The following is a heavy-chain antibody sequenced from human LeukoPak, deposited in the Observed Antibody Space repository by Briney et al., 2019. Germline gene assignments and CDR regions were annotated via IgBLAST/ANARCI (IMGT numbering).Heavy chain of an antibody. CDR1: GYTFTSYG. V-gene: IGHV1-18*01. J-gene: IGHJ6*03. CDR3: ASYVEMATIGYMDV. Sequence: ASVKVSCKASGYTFTSYGISWVRQAPGQGLEWMGWISAYNGNTNYAQKLQGRVTMTTDTSTSTAYMELRSLRSDDTDVYYCASYVEMATIGYMDVWGKGTTVTVSS. CDR2: ISAYNGNT. D-gene: IGHD5-24*01.